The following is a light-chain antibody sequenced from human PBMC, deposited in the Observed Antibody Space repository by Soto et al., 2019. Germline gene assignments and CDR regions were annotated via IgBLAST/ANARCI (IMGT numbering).Light chain of an antibody. CDR2: EVN. V-gene: IGLV2-8*01. CDR3: SSYGGSSNLV. CDR1: NSDFAGYNY. J-gene: IGLJ2*01. Sequence: QSALTQPPSASGSPGQSVTISCTGTNSDFAGYNYVSWYQQHPGKAPKLMIYEVNKRPSGVPDRFSGSKSGNTASLTVSGLQAEDEADYYCSSYGGSSNLVFGGGTKLTVL.